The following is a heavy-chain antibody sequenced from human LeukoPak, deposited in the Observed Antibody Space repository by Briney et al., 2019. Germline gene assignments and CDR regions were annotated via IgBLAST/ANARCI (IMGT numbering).Heavy chain of an antibody. CDR2: SIPIFGTA. J-gene: IGHJ4*02. V-gene: IGHV1-69*05. D-gene: IGHD6-19*01. CDR3: ATGYSSGPYYFDY. Sequence: ASVKVSCKASGGTFSSYAISWVRQAPGQGLEWMGRSIPIFGTANYAQKFQGRVTITTGESTSTAYMALSSMRSEDTAVYYCATGYSSGPYYFDYWGQGTLVTVSS. CDR1: GGTFSSYA.